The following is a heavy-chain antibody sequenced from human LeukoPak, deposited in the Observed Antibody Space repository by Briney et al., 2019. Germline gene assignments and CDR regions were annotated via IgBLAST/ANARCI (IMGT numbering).Heavy chain of an antibody. J-gene: IGHJ5*02. CDR2: ISFDGSNK. CDR3: AREELGSSLGFDP. CDR1: GFTFSSYI. D-gene: IGHD3-16*01. Sequence: GGSLRLSCAASGFTFSSYIIHWVRQPPGKGLEWVAVISFDGSNKYYADSVKGRFTISRDNSKNTLYLQMNSLRAEDTAVYYCAREELGSSLGFDPWGQGTLVTVSS. V-gene: IGHV3-30-3*01.